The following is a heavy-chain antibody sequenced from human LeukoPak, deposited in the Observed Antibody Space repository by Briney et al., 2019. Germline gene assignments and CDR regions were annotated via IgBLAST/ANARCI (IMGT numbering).Heavy chain of an antibody. CDR1: GGSVSRCGYY. J-gene: IGHJ5*02. CDR3: ATDDWESFYFHP. D-gene: IGHD2/OR15-2a*01. CDR2: TSYSEGT. V-gene: IGHV4-31*03. Sequence: SETLSLTCTVSGGSVSRCGYYGNWIRQHPGKGLEWIGFTSYSEGTYYNASLMSRITISVERSQNQFSLKMRDVTAADTAVYFCATDDWESFYFHPWGQGALVGVSS.